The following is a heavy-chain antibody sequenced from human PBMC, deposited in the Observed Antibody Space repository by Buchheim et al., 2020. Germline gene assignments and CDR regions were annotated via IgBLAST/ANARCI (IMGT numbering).Heavy chain of an antibody. J-gene: IGHJ4*02. V-gene: IGHV4-30-2*01. CDR3: ARVTPNYYDSSGYSPSSFHFDY. CDR2: IYHSGST. CDR1: GGSISSGGYS. D-gene: IGHD3-22*01. Sequence: QLQLQESGSGLVKPSQTLSLTCAVSGGSISSGGYSWSWIRQPPGKGLEWIGYIYHSGSTYYNPSLKSRVNKSVDRSNNQLSLKLSSVTAADTAVYYCARVTPNYYDSSGYSPSSFHFDYWGQGTL.